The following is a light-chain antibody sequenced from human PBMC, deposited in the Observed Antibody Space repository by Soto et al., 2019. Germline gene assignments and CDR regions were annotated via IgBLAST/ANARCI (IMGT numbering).Light chain of an antibody. Sequence: QSVLTQPPSASGTPGQRVTISCSGGSSNIGSNTVNWYQHLPGTAPKLLIYNNNQRPSGVPDRCSGSKSGTSASLAISGLQSADEADYYCAAWDGSLNGYVFGTGTKVTVL. CDR1: SSNIGSNT. CDR3: AAWDGSLNGYV. CDR2: NNN. V-gene: IGLV1-44*01. J-gene: IGLJ1*01.